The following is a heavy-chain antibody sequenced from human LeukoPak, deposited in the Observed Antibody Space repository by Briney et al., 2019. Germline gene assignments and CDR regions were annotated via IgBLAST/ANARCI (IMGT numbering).Heavy chain of an antibody. CDR3: ARGPSAWGVVFIKIDY. CDR1: GYTFTGYY. CDR2: INPNSGGT. Sequence: ASVKVSCKASGYTFTGYYMHWVRQAPGQGLEWMGWINPNSGGTNYAQKFQGRVTMTRDTSISTAYMELSRLRSDDTAVYYCARGPSAWGVVFIKIDYWAQGTLVTVSS. J-gene: IGHJ4*02. V-gene: IGHV1-2*02. D-gene: IGHD2-8*02.